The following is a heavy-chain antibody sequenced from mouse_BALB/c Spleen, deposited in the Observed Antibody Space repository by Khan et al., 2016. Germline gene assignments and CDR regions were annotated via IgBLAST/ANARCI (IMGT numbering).Heavy chain of an antibody. CDR2: INSYGDST. CDR1: GFTFSSYG. D-gene: IGHD3-1*01. Sequence: EVQLQESGGGLVQPGGSLKLSCAASGFTFSSYGMSWFRQTPDKRLELVATINSYGDSTYYPDSVKGRFTISRDDAKNTLYLQMSSLRSEDTAMYYCARDAGAMDHWGQGTSVTVSS. J-gene: IGHJ4*01. V-gene: IGHV5-6-3*01. CDR3: ARDAGAMDH.